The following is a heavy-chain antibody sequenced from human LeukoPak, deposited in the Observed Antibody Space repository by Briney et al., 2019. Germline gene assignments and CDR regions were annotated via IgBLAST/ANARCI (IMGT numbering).Heavy chain of an antibody. Sequence: ASVKVSCKASGYTFTSYAMHWVRQAPGQRPEWMGWINAGNGDTKYSQKFQGRVSITRDTSASTAYMELSSLRSEDTAVYYCVREGTNAGSYYFGGWFGPWGQGTLVTVSS. J-gene: IGHJ5*02. CDR3: VREGTNAGSYYFGGWFGP. CDR1: GYTFTSYA. V-gene: IGHV1-3*01. D-gene: IGHD3-10*01. CDR2: INAGNGDT.